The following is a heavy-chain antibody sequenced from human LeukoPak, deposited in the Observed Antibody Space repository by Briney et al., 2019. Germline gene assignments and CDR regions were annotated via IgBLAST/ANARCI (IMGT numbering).Heavy chain of an antibody. Sequence: GGSLRLSCAASGFTFSGYAMSWVRQAPGKGLEWVSAISGSGGSTYYADSVKGRFTISRDNSKNTLYLQMNSLRAEDTAVYYCAKRGIVLMVYADYYYGMDVWGQGTTVTVSS. CDR3: AKRGIVLMVYADYYYGMDV. CDR1: GFTFSGYA. J-gene: IGHJ6*02. V-gene: IGHV3-23*01. CDR2: ISGSGGST. D-gene: IGHD2-8*01.